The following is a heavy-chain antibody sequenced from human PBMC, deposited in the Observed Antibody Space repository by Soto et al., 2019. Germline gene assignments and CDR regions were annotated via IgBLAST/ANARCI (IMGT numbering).Heavy chain of an antibody. CDR2: ISGSGGST. CDR3: AKEGSGWPDYYYYYGMDV. D-gene: IGHD6-19*01. V-gene: IGHV3-23*01. CDR1: VFTFSSYA. J-gene: IGHJ6*02. Sequence: GGSLRLSCPASVFTFSSYAMSWVRQAPGKGLEWVSAISGSGGSTYYADSVKGRFTISRDNSKNTLYLQMNSLRAEDTAVYYCAKEGSGWPDYYYYYGMDVWGQGTTVTVSS.